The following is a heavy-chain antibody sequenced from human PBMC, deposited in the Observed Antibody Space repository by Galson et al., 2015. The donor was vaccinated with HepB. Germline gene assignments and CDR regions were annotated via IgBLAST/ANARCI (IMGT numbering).Heavy chain of an antibody. CDR2: ITPIFGTA. V-gene: IGHV1-69*13. CDR3: ARAITISYYYYYVDV. CDR1: GGTFSSYA. J-gene: IGHJ6*03. D-gene: IGHD3-10*01. Sequence: SVKVSCKASGGTFSSYAISWVRQAPGQGLEWMGGITPIFGTANYAQKFQGRVTITADESTSTAYMELSSLRSEDTAVYYRARAITISYYYYYVDVWGKGTTVTVSS.